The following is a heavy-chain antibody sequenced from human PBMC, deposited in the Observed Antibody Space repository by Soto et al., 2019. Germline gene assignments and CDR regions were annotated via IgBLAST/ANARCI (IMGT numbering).Heavy chain of an antibody. J-gene: IGHJ6*02. CDR3: AKDPPWTVGPLAMDV. CDR2: FSGSGGNI. V-gene: IGHV3-23*01. CDR1: GFTFSTHA. D-gene: IGHD2-2*01. Sequence: LRLSCVASGFTFSTHAMIWVRQAPGKGLEWVSTFSGSGGNIYYAESVKGRLTISRDDSKNTLYLQMNSLRVEDTAVYYCAKDPPWTVGPLAMDVWGQGTTVTSP.